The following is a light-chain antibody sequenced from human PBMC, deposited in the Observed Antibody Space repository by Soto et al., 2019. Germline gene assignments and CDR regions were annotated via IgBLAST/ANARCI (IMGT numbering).Light chain of an antibody. CDR3: ASWDDSLRGVT. J-gene: IGLJ2*01. V-gene: IGLV1-47*01. CDR2: RNN. Sequence: QSVLTQPPSASGTPGQRVTISCSGSSSNIGGNYVSWYQQLPGTAPRLLIHRNNQRPSGVPDRFSGSKSGTSASLAISGRRSEDEADYYCASWDDSLRGVTFGGGTKLTVL. CDR1: SSNIGGNY.